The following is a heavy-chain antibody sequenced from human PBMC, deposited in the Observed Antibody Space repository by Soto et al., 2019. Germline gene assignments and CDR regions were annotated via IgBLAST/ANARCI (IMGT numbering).Heavy chain of an antibody. J-gene: IGHJ6*02. CDR2: LGAARDP. D-gene: IGHD1-26*01. V-gene: IGHV3-13*05. CDR1: GFSFRDYD. CDR3: ARAYLGRLPRRADYYYAMDV. Sequence: GGSLSLSCAASGFSFRDYDMHWVRQRKGKGLEWVSALGAARDPYYVGSVKGRFSVSRDNAQNSLFLQMNNLRVDDTAAYFCARAYLGRLPRRADYYYAMDVWGRGTTVTVSS.